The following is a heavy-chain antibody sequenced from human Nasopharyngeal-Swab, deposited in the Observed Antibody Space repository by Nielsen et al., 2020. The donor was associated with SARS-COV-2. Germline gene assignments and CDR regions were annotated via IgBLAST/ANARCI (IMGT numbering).Heavy chain of an antibody. D-gene: IGHD1-7*01. CDR2: MYPRDSDT. J-gene: IGHJ4*02. CDR3: ATAYNGNYYWDY. V-gene: IGHV5-51*01. Sequence: GESLKISCKGSGYSFSSYWIDWVRQMPGKGLEWMGIMYPRDSDTRYSPYFQGQVTISADKSISTAYLQWSSLKASDTAMYYCATAYNGNYYWDYWGQGTLVTVSS. CDR1: GYSFSSYW.